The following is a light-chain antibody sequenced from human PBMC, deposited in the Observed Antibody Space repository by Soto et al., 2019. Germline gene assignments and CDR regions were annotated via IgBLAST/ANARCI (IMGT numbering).Light chain of an antibody. CDR1: QSLLHSNGYKY. J-gene: IGKJ1*01. CDR2: FGS. CDR3: MQSLQSFT. V-gene: IGKV2-28*01. Sequence: DIVMTQSPLSLSVTPGEPASISCRSSQSLLHSNGYKYLDWYLQKPGQSPQLLISFGSYRASGVPDRLSGSGSGTDFTLKISRVEADDVGVYYCMQSLQSFTFGQGTKVEIK.